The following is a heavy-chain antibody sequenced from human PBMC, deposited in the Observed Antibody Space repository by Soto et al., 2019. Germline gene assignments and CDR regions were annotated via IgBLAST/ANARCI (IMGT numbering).Heavy chain of an antibody. CDR2: IIPIFGTA. V-gene: IGHV1-69*13. J-gene: IGHJ6*02. CDR1: GGTFSSYA. CDR3: ARTRTVTTNYYYYGMDV. D-gene: IGHD4-4*01. Sequence: SVKISCKASGGTFSSYAISWVRQAPGQGLEWMGGIIPIFGTANYAQKFQGRVTITADESTSTAYMELSSLRSEDTAVYYCARTRTVTTNYYYYGMDVWGQGTTVTVSS.